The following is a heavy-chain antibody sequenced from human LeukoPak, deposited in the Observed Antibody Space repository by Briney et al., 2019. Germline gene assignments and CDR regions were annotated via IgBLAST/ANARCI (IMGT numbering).Heavy chain of an antibody. CDR3: ARGRNWFDP. V-gene: IGHV4-59*11. Sequence: SSETLSLTCTVSGGSISSHYWSWIRQPPGKGLEWIGYFYYSGSTNYNPSLKSRVTMSVDTSKNQFSLKVSSVTAADTAVYYCARGRNWFDPWGQGTPVTVSS. CDR2: FYYSGST. CDR1: GGSISSHY. J-gene: IGHJ5*02.